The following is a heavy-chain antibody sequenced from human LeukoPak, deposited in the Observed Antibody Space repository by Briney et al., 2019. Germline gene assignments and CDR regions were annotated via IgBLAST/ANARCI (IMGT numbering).Heavy chain of an antibody. CDR1: GGSISSSSYY. Sequence: SETLSLTCTVSGGSISSSSYYWGWIRQPPGKGLEWVGSIYYSGSTYYNPSLKSRVTISVDTSKNQFSLKLSSVTAADTAVYYCALRYFDRDYWGQGTLVTVSS. V-gene: IGHV4-39*01. CDR3: ALRYFDRDY. D-gene: IGHD3-9*01. J-gene: IGHJ4*02. CDR2: IYYSGST.